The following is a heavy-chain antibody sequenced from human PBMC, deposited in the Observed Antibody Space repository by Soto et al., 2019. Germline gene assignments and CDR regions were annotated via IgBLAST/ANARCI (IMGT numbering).Heavy chain of an antibody. J-gene: IGHJ4*02. Sequence: GGSLRLSCAASGFTFSSYSMNWVRQAPGKGLEWVSVIYSGGSTYYADSVKGRFTISKDNSKNTRYLQMNSLRAEDTAVYYCASHTVLRYFDWLPRALDYWGQGTLVTVSS. D-gene: IGHD3-9*01. CDR1: GFTFSSYS. CDR2: IYSGGST. CDR3: ASHTVLRYFDWLPRALDY. V-gene: IGHV3-53*01.